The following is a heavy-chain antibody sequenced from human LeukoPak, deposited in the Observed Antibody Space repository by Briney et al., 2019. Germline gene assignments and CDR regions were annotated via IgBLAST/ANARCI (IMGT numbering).Heavy chain of an antibody. Sequence: GGSLRLSCAASGFTFSGDAMHWVRQAPGKGLVWISRINTDGSITSYADSVKGRFTISRDNAKNTLYLQMNSLRAEDTAVYYCASPRVGYYYMDVWGKGTTVTVSS. CDR3: ASPRVGYYYMDV. D-gene: IGHD2-2*01. V-gene: IGHV3-74*01. CDR2: INTDGSIT. J-gene: IGHJ6*03. CDR1: GFTFSGDA.